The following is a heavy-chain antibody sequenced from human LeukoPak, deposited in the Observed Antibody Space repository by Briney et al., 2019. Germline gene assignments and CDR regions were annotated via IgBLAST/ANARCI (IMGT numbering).Heavy chain of an antibody. CDR1: GFTLSTNA. J-gene: IGHJ5*02. V-gene: IGHV3-23*01. D-gene: IGHD6-25*01. CDR2: ISGSGAST. Sequence: GGSLRLSCLTSGFTLSTNAMSWVRQAPGKGMEWISGISGSGASTYYADSVKGRFTISRDNSKNTLYLQMNSLRAEDTAVYFCARGAGSNWFAPWGQGTLVTVSS. CDR3: ARGAGSNWFAP.